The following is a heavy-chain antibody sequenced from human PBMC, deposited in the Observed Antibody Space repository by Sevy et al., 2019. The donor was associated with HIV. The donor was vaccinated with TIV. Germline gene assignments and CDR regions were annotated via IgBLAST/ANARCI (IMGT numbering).Heavy chain of an antibody. D-gene: IGHD3-3*01. CDR3: ASRGGYYDFWSGYWNDAFDI. J-gene: IGHJ3*02. CDR1: GFTFSSHW. CDR2: INSDGSTI. Sequence: GGSLRLSCEASGFTFSSHWMHWVRQGPGKGLVWVSRINSDGSTISYADSVKGRFTISRDNAKNTLYLQMNSLRAEDTAVYYCASRGGYYDFWSGYWNDAFDIWGQGTMVTVSS. V-gene: IGHV3-74*01.